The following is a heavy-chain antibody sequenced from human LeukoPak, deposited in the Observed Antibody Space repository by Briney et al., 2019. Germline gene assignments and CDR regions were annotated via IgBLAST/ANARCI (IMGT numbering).Heavy chain of an antibody. CDR2: ISGSGGRT. CDR1: GLSFNYNA. V-gene: IGHV3-23*01. J-gene: IGHJ4*02. CDR3: AKDIWGGTAMVFDY. Sequence: GGSLRLSCAASGLSFNYNAMSWVRQAPGKRLEWVSGISGSGGRTFYADAVKGRFTISRDNSKNTLYLHMNNLRDDDTAVYYCAKDIWGGTAMVFDYWGQGTLVTVSS. D-gene: IGHD5-18*01.